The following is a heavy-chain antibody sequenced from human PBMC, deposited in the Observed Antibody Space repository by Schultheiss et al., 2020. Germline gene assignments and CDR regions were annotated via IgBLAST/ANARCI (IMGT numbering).Heavy chain of an antibody. D-gene: IGHD1-26*01. CDR2: IYSGGST. V-gene: IGHV3-66*02. J-gene: IGHJ6*02. CDR1: GFTVSSNY. CDR3: AREGSLSGSSWDYYYGMDV. Sequence: GESLKISCAASGFTVSSNYMSWVRQAPGKGLEWVSVIYSGGSTYYADSVKGRFTISRDNSKNTLYLQMNSLRAEDTAVYYCAREGSLSGSSWDYYYGMDVWGQGTTVTVSS.